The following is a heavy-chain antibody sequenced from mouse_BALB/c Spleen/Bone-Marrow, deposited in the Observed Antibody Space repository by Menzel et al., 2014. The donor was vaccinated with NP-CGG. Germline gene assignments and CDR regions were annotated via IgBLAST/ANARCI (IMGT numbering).Heavy chain of an antibody. J-gene: IGHJ4*01. V-gene: IGHV1S81*02. CDR1: CHTFTGYW. D-gene: IGHD1-1*01. Sequence: VQLQQSGAELVKPGASVQLSCKASCHTFTGYWMHWVKPRPGQGLEWIGEINPSNGRTNYNEKFKSMATLTVDKSSSTAYMQLSSLTSEDSAVFYCARLIYGSSYIVDFWGQGTSVTVSS. CDR2: INPSNGRT. CDR3: ARLIYGSSYIVDF.